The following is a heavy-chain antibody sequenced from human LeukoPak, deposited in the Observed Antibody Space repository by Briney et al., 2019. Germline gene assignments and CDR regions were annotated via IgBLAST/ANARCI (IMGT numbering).Heavy chain of an antibody. D-gene: IGHD5-12*01. J-gene: IGHJ5*02. CDR2: IRSSSET. CDR3: ARDAGNSGYGCDL. CDR1: GFIFSQYS. Sequence: GGSLRLSCAASGFIFSQYSMNWVRQAPRKGLEWVSHIRSSSETFHADSVKGRFTISRDNARNSLYLQMNNLRGEDTAIYYCARDAGNSGYGCDLWGQGTLVTVSS. V-gene: IGHV3-48*01.